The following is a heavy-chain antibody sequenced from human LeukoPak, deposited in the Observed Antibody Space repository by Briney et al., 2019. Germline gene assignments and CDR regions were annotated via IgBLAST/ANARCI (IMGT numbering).Heavy chain of an antibody. CDR1: GGTFSSYA. CDR3: VRDPTIYDTSGYWDY. Sequence: SVKVSCKASGGTFSSYAISWVRQAPGQGLEWMGGIIPIFGTANYAQKFQGRVTITTDESTSTAYMELSSLRSEDTAVYYCVRDPTIYDTSGYWDYWGQGTLVTVSS. J-gene: IGHJ4*02. V-gene: IGHV1-69*05. D-gene: IGHD3-22*01. CDR2: IIPIFGTA.